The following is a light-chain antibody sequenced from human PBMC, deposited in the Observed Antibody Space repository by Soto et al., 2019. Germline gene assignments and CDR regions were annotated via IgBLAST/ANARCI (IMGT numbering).Light chain of an antibody. V-gene: IGKV3-20*01. Sequence: EIVLTQSPGTLSLSPGERATLSCRASQSVSSNNLAWYQQRPGQAPWVVIYGASTRATGIPERFSGSGSGTDFSLTISRLEPEDFAVYYCQQYGRSPFTFGPEIKVDIK. J-gene: IGKJ3*01. CDR1: QSVSSNN. CDR3: QQYGRSPFT. CDR2: GAS.